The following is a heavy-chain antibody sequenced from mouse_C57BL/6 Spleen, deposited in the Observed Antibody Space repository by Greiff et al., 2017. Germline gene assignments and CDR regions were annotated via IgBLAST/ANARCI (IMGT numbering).Heavy chain of an antibody. CDR3: AREELDGYAVFDY. V-gene: IGHV1-52*01. J-gene: IGHJ2*01. CDR1: GYTFTSYW. D-gene: IGHD2-3*01. Sequence: QVQLQQPGAELVRPGSSVKLSCKASGYTFTSYWMHWVKQRPIQGLEWIGNIDPSDSETHYNQKFKDKATLTVDKSSSTAYMQLSSLTSEDSAVYYCAREELDGYAVFDYWGQGTTLTVSS. CDR2: IDPSDSET.